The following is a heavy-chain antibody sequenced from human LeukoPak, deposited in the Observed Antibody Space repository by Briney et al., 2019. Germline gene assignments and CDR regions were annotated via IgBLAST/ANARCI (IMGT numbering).Heavy chain of an antibody. J-gene: IGHJ3*02. CDR2: ISGSGTST. D-gene: IGHD3-22*01. Sequence: QAGGSLRLSCAASRFTFSNYAMSWVRQAPGKGLEWVSAISGSGTSTYYADSVKGRFTISRHNSQNTLFLQMNSLRAEDTAVYYCARDLGSGYYYAFDIWGQGTMVTVSS. V-gene: IGHV3-23*01. CDR1: RFTFSNYA. CDR3: ARDLGSGYYYAFDI.